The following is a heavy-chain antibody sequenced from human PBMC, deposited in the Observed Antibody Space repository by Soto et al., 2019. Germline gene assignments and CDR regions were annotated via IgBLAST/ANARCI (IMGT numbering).Heavy chain of an antibody. CDR1: GYTFTGYY. V-gene: IGHV1-2*04. J-gene: IGHJ6*02. D-gene: IGHD3-3*01. CDR2: INPNSGGT. CDR3: ARDRTYYDFWSGYYSYYYGMDV. Sequence: ASVKVSCKASGYTFTGYYMHWVRQAPGQGLEWMGWINPNSGGTNYAQKFQGWVTMTRDTSISTAHMELSRLRSDDTAVYYCARDRTYYDFWSGYYSYYYGMDVWGQGTTVTVSS.